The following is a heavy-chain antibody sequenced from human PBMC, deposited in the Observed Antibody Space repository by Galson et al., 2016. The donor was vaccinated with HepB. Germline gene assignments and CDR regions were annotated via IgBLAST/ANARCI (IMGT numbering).Heavy chain of an antibody. J-gene: IGHJ4*02. D-gene: IGHD6-19*01. CDR3: AREAAVAAFAVLWG. CDR2: IWSAGSNK. CDR1: GFTFSSHG. Sequence: SLRLSCAASGFTFSSHGMHWVRQTPGKGLEWVALIWSAGSNKYYADSVKGRFTTSRDNSKNTLYLQVNSLTADDTAVYSCAREAAVAAFAVLWGWGQGTLVTVSS. V-gene: IGHV3-33*01.